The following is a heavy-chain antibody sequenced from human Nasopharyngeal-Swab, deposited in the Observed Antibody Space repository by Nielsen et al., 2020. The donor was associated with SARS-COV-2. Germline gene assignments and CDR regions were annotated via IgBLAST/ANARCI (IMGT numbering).Heavy chain of an antibody. D-gene: IGHD1-7*01. CDR2: ISWNSYTI. CDR3: ARDLTGTGYYGMDV. Sequence: GGSLRLSCAASGFIFDDYAMHWVRQAPGRGLEWVSGISWNSYTINYVDSVKGRFTISRDNSKNTLYLQMNSLRAEDTAVYYCARDLTGTGYYGMDVWGQGTTVTVSS. CDR1: GFIFDDYA. V-gene: IGHV3-9*01. J-gene: IGHJ6*02.